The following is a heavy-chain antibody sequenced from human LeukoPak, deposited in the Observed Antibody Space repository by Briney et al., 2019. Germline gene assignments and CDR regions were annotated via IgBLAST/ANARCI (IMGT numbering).Heavy chain of an antibody. J-gene: IGHJ6*02. Sequence: SETLSLTCTVSGGSISSYYWSWIRQPPGKGLEWIGYIYYSGSTNYNPALKRRVTISVDTSKNQSSLKLSSVTAADTDVYYCASVSSDSSGYYWTYYYYGMDVWGQGTTVTVSS. CDR1: GGSISSYY. D-gene: IGHD3-22*01. CDR2: IYYSGST. CDR3: ASVSSDSSGYYWTYYYYGMDV. V-gene: IGHV4-59*01.